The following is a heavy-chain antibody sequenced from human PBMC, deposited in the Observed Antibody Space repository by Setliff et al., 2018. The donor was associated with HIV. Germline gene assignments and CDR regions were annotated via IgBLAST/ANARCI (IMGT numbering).Heavy chain of an antibody. CDR2: MHYSGRT. Sequence: SETLSLTCTVSDNSITNYYWNWIRQPPGKGLEWIGYMHYSGRTSYNPSLKSRVTTSVNTSKNSLYLQMDSLRAEDTAVYYCAPLVGATGAPSYWGQGTLVTVSS. CDR1: DNSITNYY. J-gene: IGHJ4*02. V-gene: IGHV4-59*03. CDR3: APLVGATGAPSY. D-gene: IGHD1-26*01.